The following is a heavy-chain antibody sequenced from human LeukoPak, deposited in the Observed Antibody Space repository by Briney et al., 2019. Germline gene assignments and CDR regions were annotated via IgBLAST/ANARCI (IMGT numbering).Heavy chain of an antibody. CDR3: ARGGIYCSSTSCYGDY. CDR1: GFTFDDYG. D-gene: IGHD2-2*01. Sequence: GGSLRLSCAASGFTFDDYGMSWVRQAPGKGLEWVSGINWNGGSTGYADSVKGRFTISRDNAKNSLYLQMNSLRAEDTALYYCARGGIYCSSTSCYGDYWGQGTLVTASS. CDR2: INWNGGST. V-gene: IGHV3-20*04. J-gene: IGHJ4*02.